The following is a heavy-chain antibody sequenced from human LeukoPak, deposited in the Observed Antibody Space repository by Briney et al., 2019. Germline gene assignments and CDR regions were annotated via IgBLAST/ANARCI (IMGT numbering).Heavy chain of an antibody. V-gene: IGHV3-11*05. Sequence: GGSLRLSCAASGFTFSDYYMSWIRQAPGKGLEWVSYISSSSSYTNYADSVKGRFTISRDNSKNTLYLQMNSLRAEDTAVYYCAKAQRSTVISSYYGMDVWGQGTTVTVSS. J-gene: IGHJ6*02. CDR2: ISSSSSYT. CDR1: GFTFSDYY. CDR3: AKAQRSTVISSYYGMDV. D-gene: IGHD4-17*01.